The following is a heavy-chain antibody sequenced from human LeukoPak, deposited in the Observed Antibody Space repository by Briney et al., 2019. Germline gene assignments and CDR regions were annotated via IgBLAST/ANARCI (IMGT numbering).Heavy chain of an antibody. Sequence: GGCLRLSCAASGFTFSSYGMHWVRQAPGKGLEWVAVIWYDGSNKYYADSVKGRFTISRDNSKNTLYLQMNSLRAEDTAVYYCARDFADYYDSSDNYYYYGMDVWGQGTTVTVSS. J-gene: IGHJ6*02. CDR1: GFTFSSYG. V-gene: IGHV3-33*01. CDR3: ARDFADYYDSSDNYYYYGMDV. D-gene: IGHD3-22*01. CDR2: IWYDGSNK.